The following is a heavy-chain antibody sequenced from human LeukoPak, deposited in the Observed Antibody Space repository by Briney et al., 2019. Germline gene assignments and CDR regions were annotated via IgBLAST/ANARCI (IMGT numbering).Heavy chain of an antibody. J-gene: IGHJ4*02. V-gene: IGHV1-2*02. CDR2: INPNSGGT. Sequence: ASVKVSCRASGYTFTGYHMHWVRQAPGQGLEWMGWINPNSGGTNYAQKFQGRVTMNRDTSISTAYMELSRLRSDDTAVYYCARGPRLHPGVLEWLSFFDYWGQGTLVTVSS. CDR1: GYTFTGYH. D-gene: IGHD3-3*01. CDR3: ARGPRLHPGVLEWLSFFDY.